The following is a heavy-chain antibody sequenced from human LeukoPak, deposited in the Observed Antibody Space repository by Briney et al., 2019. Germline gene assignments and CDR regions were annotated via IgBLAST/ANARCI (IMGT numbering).Heavy chain of an antibody. CDR3: ARDNWNYGSSMDV. V-gene: IGHV4-59*01. Sequence: KPSETLSLTCTVSGGSISSYYWRWIRQPPGKGLEWIGYIYYSGSTNYNPSLKSRVTISVDTSKNQFSLKLSSVTAADTAVYYCARDNWNYGSSMDVWGQGTTVTVSS. J-gene: IGHJ6*02. D-gene: IGHD1-7*01. CDR2: IYYSGST. CDR1: GGSISSYY.